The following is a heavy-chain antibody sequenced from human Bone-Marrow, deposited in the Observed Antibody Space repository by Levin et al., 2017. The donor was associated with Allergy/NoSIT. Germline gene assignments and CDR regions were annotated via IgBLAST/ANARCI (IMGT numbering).Heavy chain of an antibody. CDR3: AKTKYDLWSGYSRFDP. J-gene: IGHJ5*02. Sequence: PGGSLRLSCAASGFTFQHYAMSWVRQAPGKGLEWVSTISGGGDSTYHADSVEGRFTISRDNFKNTLFLQMNSLRAEDTAIYYCAKTKYDLWSGYSRFDPWGQGTLVTVSS. V-gene: IGHV3-23*01. CDR1: GFTFQHYA. CDR2: ISGGGDST. D-gene: IGHD3-3*01.